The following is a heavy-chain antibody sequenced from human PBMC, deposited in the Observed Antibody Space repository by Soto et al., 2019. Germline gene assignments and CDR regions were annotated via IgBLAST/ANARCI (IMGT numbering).Heavy chain of an antibody. Sequence: ETLSLTCTVSGGSVSSGSYYWSWIRQPPGKGLEWIGYIYYGGSTNYNPSLKSRVTISVDTSKNQFSLKLSSVTAADTAVYYCASGYARGYNWFDPWGQGTLVTVSS. D-gene: IGHD3-10*02. V-gene: IGHV4-61*01. CDR3: ASGYARGYNWFDP. CDR1: GGSVSSGSYY. J-gene: IGHJ5*02. CDR2: IYYGGST.